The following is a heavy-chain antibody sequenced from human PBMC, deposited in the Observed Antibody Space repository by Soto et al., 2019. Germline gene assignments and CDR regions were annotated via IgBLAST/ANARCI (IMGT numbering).Heavy chain of an antibody. D-gene: IGHD3-10*01. CDR1: GGSISSGGYY. CDR3: ARDRPWEYGSGLFDY. J-gene: IGHJ4*02. V-gene: IGHV4-31*03. CDR2: IYYSGST. Sequence: QVQLQESGPGLVKPSQTLSLTCTVSGGSISSGGYYWSWIRQHPGKGLEWIGYIYYSGSTYYNPSLKSRVTISVDTSKNQFSLKLSSVTAADTAVYNCARDRPWEYGSGLFDYWGQGTLVTVSS.